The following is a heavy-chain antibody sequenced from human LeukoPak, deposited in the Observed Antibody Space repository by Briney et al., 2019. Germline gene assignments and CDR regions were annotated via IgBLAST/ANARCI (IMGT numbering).Heavy chain of an antibody. V-gene: IGHV4-61*08. CDR3: ARGFGGSGYLGYLDY. J-gene: IGHJ4*02. D-gene: IGHD3-22*01. CDR2: IYYRGST. Sequence: SETLSLNCTVSGGSISSGDYYWSWIRQPPGKGLERIGYIYYRGSTNYNPSLKSRVTISVDTSKNQFSLKLSSVTAADTAVYYCARGFGGSGYLGYLDYWGQGTLVTVSS. CDR1: GGSISSGDYY.